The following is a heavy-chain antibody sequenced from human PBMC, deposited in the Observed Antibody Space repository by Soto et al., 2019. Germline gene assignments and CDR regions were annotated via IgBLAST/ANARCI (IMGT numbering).Heavy chain of an antibody. CDR1: NGSLSGFY. V-gene: IGHV4-59*12. J-gene: IGHJ5*02. CDR3: VGVGVRIGNHSDP. CDR2: IHYSRRT. Sequence: QSLTCSVSNGSLSGFYWTWIRQPPGKILEWIGYIHYSRRTYYNPSLTSGATLSVDTSANQFSLPLNSITAPDTAVYYCVGVGVRIGNHSDPWGRGTQGTV. D-gene: IGHD3-10*01.